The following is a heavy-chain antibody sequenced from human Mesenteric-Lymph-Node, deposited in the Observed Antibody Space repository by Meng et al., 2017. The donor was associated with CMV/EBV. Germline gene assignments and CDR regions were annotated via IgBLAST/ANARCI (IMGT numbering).Heavy chain of an antibody. J-gene: IGHJ4*02. CDR3: AREALAHCGGDCYPFDY. CDR1: TFDSYF. CDR2: INPSSGAT. D-gene: IGHD2-21*01. Sequence: TFDSYFIHSVRRAPGQGHEWMGSINPSSGATDFAQKFQGKVTVTRDTSIRTVYMELSSLHSDDTAVYYCAREALAHCGGDCYPFDYWGQGTLVTVSS. V-gene: IGHV1-2*02.